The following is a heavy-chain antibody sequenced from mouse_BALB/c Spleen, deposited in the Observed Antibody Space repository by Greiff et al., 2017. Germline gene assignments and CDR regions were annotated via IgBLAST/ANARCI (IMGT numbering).Heavy chain of an antibody. D-gene: IGHD1-1*01. CDR2: INPYNDGT. Sequence: EVQLQQSGPELVKPGASVKMSCKASGYTFTSYVMHWVKQKPGQGLEWIGYINPYNDGTKYNEKFKGKATLTSDKSSSTAYMELSSLTSEDSAVYYCAREEGYGSSSLAYWGQGTLVTVSA. CDR3: AREEGYGSSSLAY. CDR1: GYTFTSYV. J-gene: IGHJ3*01. V-gene: IGHV1-14*01.